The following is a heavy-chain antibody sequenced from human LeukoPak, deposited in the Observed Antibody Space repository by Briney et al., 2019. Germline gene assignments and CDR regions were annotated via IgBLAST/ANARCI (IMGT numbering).Heavy chain of an antibody. CDR1: GGSISSSSYY. V-gene: IGHV4-39*07. D-gene: IGHD1-26*01. CDR3: ARDGSGIYLDS. J-gene: IGHJ4*02. CDR2: IYYSGST. Sequence: SETLSLTCTVSGGSISSSSYYWGWIRQPPGKGLEWIGSIYYSGSTYYNPSLKSRVPISVDTSKNQFSLKLSSVTAADTAVYYCARDGSGIYLDSWGQGTLVTVSS.